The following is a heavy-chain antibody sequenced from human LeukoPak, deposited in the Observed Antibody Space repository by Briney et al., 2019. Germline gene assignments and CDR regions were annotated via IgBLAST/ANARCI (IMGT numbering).Heavy chain of an antibody. CDR1: GFTFSSYS. V-gene: IGHV3-21*04. CDR3: ARDRDILTGLLDY. Sequence: GGSLRLSCAASGFTFSSYSMNWVRQAPGKGLEWVSSISSSSSYIYYADSVKGRFTISRDNAKNSLYLQMNSLRAEDTAVYYCARDRDILTGLLDYWGQGTLVTVSS. D-gene: IGHD3-9*01. CDR2: ISSSSSYI. J-gene: IGHJ4*02.